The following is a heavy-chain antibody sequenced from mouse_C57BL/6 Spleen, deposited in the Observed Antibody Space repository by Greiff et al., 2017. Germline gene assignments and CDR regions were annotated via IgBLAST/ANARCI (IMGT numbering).Heavy chain of an antibody. D-gene: IGHD3-1*01. J-gene: IGHJ2*01. Sequence: QVQLQQSGAELVRPGASVTLSCKASGYTFTDYEMHWVKQTPVHGLEWIGAIDPETGGTAYNQKFKGKAILTADKSSSTAYMELRSLTSEDSAVYYCTIQGYVPDYWGQGTTLTVSS. CDR3: TIQGYVPDY. V-gene: IGHV1-15*01. CDR2: IDPETGGT. CDR1: GYTFTDYE.